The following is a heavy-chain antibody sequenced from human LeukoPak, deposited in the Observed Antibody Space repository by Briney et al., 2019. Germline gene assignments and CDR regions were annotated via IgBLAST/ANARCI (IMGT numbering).Heavy chain of an antibody. CDR3: AKGRNDCSGGSCHYLDAFDI. Sequence: GGSLRLSCAASGFTLSSYGMHWVRQAPGKGLEWVAVIWYDGSNKYYADSVKGRFTISRDNSKNTLYLQMNSLRAEDTAVYYCAKGRNDCSGGSCHYLDAFDIWGQGTMVTVSS. V-gene: IGHV3-33*06. D-gene: IGHD2-15*01. CDR1: GFTLSSYG. CDR2: IWYDGSNK. J-gene: IGHJ3*02.